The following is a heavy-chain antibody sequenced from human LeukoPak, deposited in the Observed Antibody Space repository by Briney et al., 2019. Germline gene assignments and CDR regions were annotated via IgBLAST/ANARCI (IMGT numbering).Heavy chain of an antibody. CDR1: GFTFSTYW. CDR2: IKPDGGVT. V-gene: IGHV3-7*03. CDR3: VRGGYGPDY. Sequence: GGSLRLSCAASGFTFSTYWMSWVRQAPGQGLEWVANIKPDGGVTDYVESVKGRFTISRDNANNSLHLQMNSLRADDTAMYYCVRGGYGPDYWGQGTLVTVSS. D-gene: IGHD5-12*01. J-gene: IGHJ4*02.